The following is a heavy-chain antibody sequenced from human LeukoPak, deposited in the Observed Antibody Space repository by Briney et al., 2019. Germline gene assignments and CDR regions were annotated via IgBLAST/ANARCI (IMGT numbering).Heavy chain of an antibody. CDR3: ARLRALLRGCCGRDV. D-gene: IGHD5/OR15-5a*01. J-gene: IGHJ6*02. CDR2: INPNSGGT. Sequence: ASVKVSCKASGYTFTGYYMHWVRQAPGQGLEWMGRINPNSGGTNYTQKFQGRVTMTRDTSISTAYMELSRLRSDDTAVYYCARLRALLRGCCGRDVWAKGPRSPSP. CDR1: GYTFTGYY. V-gene: IGHV1-2*06.